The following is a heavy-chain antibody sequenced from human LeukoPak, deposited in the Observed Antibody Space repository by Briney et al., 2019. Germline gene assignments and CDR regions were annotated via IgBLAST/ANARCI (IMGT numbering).Heavy chain of an antibody. CDR2: ISYDGSNK. Sequence: PGRSLRLSCAASGFTFSSYGMHWVRQAPGKGLEWVAVISYDGSNKYYADSVKGRITISRDNSKNTLYLQMNSLRAEDTAVYYCAKGGVGSSPYYYYGMDVWGQGTTVTVSS. D-gene: IGHD6-6*01. J-gene: IGHJ6*02. CDR3: AKGGVGSSPYYYYGMDV. CDR1: GFTFSSYG. V-gene: IGHV3-30*18.